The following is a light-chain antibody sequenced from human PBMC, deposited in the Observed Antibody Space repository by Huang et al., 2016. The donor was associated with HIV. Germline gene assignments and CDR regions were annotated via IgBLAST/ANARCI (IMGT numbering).Light chain of an antibody. J-gene: IGKJ1*01. Sequence: DIPMTQYPSSRSASVGDRVTITCRASQAIKNYLAWYQQNAGQFPKLLIYAASSLQSEGPSRFSGSGSGTDFTLSITSLQPEDVAIYYCQKYDSFPRTCGQGTKVDIK. CDR1: QAIKNY. CDR3: QKYDSFPRT. V-gene: IGKV1-27*01. CDR2: AAS.